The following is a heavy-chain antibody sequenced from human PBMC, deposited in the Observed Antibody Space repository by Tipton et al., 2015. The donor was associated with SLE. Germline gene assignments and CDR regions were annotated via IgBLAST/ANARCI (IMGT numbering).Heavy chain of an antibody. J-gene: IGHJ4*02. CDR2: VFPTGST. V-gene: IGHV4-59*01. Sequence: TLSLTCTVSGGSILNDFWSWIRQPPGKGLEWVGYVFPTGSTNYNPSLKSRVTISMDTSKNQISLKLSSVTAADTAVYYCARDRDSSGYRGIDFWGQGTLVIVSS. D-gene: IGHD3-22*01. CDR3: ARDRDSSGYRGIDF. CDR1: GGSILNDF.